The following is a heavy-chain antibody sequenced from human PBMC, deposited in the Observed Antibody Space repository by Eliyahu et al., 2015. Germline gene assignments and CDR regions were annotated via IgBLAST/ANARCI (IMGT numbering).Heavy chain of an antibody. V-gene: IGHV3-73*01. J-gene: IGHJ5*02. Sequence: CAASGFTFSGSAMHWVRQASGKGLEWVGRIRSKANSYATAYAASVKGRFTISRDDSKNTAYLQMNSLKTEDTAVYYCTRHASNVLRFLEWSWGQGTLVTVSS. CDR1: GFTFSGSA. D-gene: IGHD3-3*01. CDR3: TRHASNVLRFLEWS. CDR2: IRSKANSYAT.